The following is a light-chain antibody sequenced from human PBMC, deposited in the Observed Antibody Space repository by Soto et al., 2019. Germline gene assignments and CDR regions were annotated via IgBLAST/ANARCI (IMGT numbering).Light chain of an antibody. Sequence: QSALTQPASVSGSPRQSITISCTGTSSDVGGYNYVSWYQQHPGKAPKLMIYYVSHRPSGVSNRFSGSKSGNTASLTISGLQAEDEADYYCSSYTSINSYVFGTGTKLTVL. V-gene: IGLV2-14*03. CDR1: SSDVGGYNY. J-gene: IGLJ1*01. CDR2: YVS. CDR3: SSYTSINSYV.